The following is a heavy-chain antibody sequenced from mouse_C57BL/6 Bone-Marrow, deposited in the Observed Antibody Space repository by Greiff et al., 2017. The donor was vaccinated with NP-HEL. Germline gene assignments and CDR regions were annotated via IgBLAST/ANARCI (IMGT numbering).Heavy chain of an antibody. CDR2: IDPENGDT. CDR3: TTFYYYGSSYRFAY. D-gene: IGHD1-1*01. J-gene: IGHJ3*01. V-gene: IGHV14-4*01. CDR1: GFDIKDDY. Sequence: EVQLQESGAELVRPGASVKLSCTASGFDIKDDYMHWVKQRPEQGLEWIGWIDPENGDTESASKFPGKATITADTSSNTAYLQLSSLTSEDTAFYYCTTFYYYGSSYRFAYWGQGTLVTVSA.